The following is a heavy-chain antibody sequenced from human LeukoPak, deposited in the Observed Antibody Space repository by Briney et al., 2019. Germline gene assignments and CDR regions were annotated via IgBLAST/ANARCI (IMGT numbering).Heavy chain of an antibody. CDR1: GFSFSSYN. J-gene: IGHJ6*03. Sequence: GGSLRLSCAASGFSFSSYNMNWVRQAPGKGLEWVSSITTSSTYTFYADSVKGRFTISRDNARNSLYLQMNSLTAEDTAVYYCARDPYSGAYGDTYYYYMDVWGKGTTVTISS. CDR3: ARDPYSGAYGDTYYYYMDV. D-gene: IGHD1-26*01. CDR2: ITTSSTYT. V-gene: IGHV3-21*01.